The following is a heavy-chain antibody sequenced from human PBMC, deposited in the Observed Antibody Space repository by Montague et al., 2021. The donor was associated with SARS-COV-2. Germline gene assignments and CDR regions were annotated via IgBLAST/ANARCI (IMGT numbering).Heavy chain of an antibody. V-gene: IGHV3-23*01. D-gene: IGHD3-10*01. Sequence: SLRLSCAASGFYAMSWVRQGAGKGLGWGSVISGSGGNTDYADSVEGRFTSSRDNSKNTLYLQMNSLRAEDTAVYYCAKEPTMGRGVYFDYWGQGTLVTVSS. CDR3: AKEPTMGRGVYFDY. CDR2: ISGSGGNT. CDR1: GFYA. J-gene: IGHJ4*02.